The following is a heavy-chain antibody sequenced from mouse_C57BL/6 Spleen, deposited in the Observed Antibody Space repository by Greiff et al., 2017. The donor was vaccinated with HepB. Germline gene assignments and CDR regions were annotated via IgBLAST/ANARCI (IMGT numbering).Heavy chain of an antibody. CDR3: ASQSTITTVGYFDY. Sequence: EVQLQQSGPELVKPGAPVKISCKASGYTFTDYYMNWVKQSHGKSLEWIGDINPNNGGTSYNQKFKGKATLTVDKSSSTAYMELRSLTSEDSAVYYCASQSTITTVGYFDYWGQGTTLTVSS. CDR2: INPNNGGT. J-gene: IGHJ2*01. V-gene: IGHV1-26*01. CDR1: GYTFTDYY. D-gene: IGHD1-1*01.